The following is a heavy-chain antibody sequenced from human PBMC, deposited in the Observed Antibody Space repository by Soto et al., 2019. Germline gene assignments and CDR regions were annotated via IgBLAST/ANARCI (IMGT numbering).Heavy chain of an antibody. J-gene: IGHJ4*02. CDR3: ARDGIAVAGTDY. D-gene: IGHD6-19*01. CDR1: GDAFASYG. Sequence: GASAEVSCKASGDAFASYGISWVRQAHGQGLEWMGWISAYNGNTNYAQKLQGRVTMTTDTSTSTAYMELRSLRSDDTAVYYCARDGIAVAGTDYWGQGTLVTVSS. V-gene: IGHV1-18*04. CDR2: ISAYNGNT.